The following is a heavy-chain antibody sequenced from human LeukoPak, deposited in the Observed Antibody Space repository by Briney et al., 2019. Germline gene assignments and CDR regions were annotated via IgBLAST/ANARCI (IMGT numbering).Heavy chain of an antibody. CDR2: IRGDENEI. Sequence: QSGGSLRLSCEASGFTFSSHWMHWVRQVPGKGLVWVARIRGDENEIDYADSVKGRFTISRDNSKNTLYLQMNSLRAEDTAVYYCAKDSRITMIVLDAFDNWGQGTMVTVSS. D-gene: IGHD3-22*01. V-gene: IGHV3-74*01. J-gene: IGHJ3*02. CDR1: GFTFSSHW. CDR3: AKDSRITMIVLDAFDN.